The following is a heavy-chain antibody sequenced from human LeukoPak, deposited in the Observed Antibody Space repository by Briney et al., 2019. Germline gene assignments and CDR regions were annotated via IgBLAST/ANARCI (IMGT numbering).Heavy chain of an antibody. CDR3: ARGSHSSWYDYYYYYMDV. Sequence: SETLSLTCAVYGGSFSSYYWSWIRQPPGKGLEWIGYIYYSGSTNYNPSLKSRVTISVDTSKNQFSLKLSSVTAADTAVYYCARGSHSSWYDYYYYYMDVWGKGTTVAISS. V-gene: IGHV4-59*01. D-gene: IGHD6-13*01. J-gene: IGHJ6*03. CDR1: GGSFSSYY. CDR2: IYYSGST.